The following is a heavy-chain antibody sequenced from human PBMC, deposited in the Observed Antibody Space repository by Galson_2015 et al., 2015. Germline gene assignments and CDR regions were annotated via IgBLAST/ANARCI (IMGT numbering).Heavy chain of an antibody. D-gene: IGHD4-23*01. CDR1: GGSISSGSFY. CDR2: VYYSGTT. J-gene: IGHJ4*02. CDR3: ARGNTVANPSSFDY. V-gene: IGHV4-39*07. Sequence: ETLSLTCTVSGGSISSGSFYWGWFRQPPGEGLEWVGSVYYSGTTYYNPSLKSRVTISQDTSKNQYSLKLTSVTAADTAIYYCARGNTVANPSSFDYWGQGTLATVSS.